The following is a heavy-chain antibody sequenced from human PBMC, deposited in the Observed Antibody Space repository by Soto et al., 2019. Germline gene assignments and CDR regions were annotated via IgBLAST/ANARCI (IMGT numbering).Heavy chain of an antibody. CDR3: ARDPYDGGIDY. CDR2: IKQDGSEK. J-gene: IGHJ4*02. CDR1: GFSFSASW. D-gene: IGHD3-16*01. Sequence: EVQLMESGGGLVQPGGSLRLSCAASGFSFSASWMAWVRQAPGKGLEWVADIKQDGSEKNYVDSVKGRVTISRDNAKNSLYLQMNSLRAEDAAVYYCARDPYDGGIDYWGLGTLVTVSS. V-gene: IGHV3-7*01.